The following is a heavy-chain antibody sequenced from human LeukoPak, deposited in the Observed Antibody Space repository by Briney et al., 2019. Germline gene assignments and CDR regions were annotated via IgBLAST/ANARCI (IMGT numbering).Heavy chain of an antibody. V-gene: IGHV1-2*02. Sequence: ASVKVSCKASGYTFDNFYIHWVRQAPGQGPEWMGWINGNDGSTKYAQRFQGRVIMTRVTAISTVYMDLSGRRPDDTAIYYCARDEGSTYNQLDYWGQGTLVTVSS. CDR3: ARDEGSTYNQLDY. J-gene: IGHJ4*02. CDR1: GYTFDNFY. CDR2: INGNDGST. D-gene: IGHD1-14*01.